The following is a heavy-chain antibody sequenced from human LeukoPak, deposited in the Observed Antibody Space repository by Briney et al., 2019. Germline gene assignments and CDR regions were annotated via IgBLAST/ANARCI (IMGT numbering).Heavy chain of an antibody. Sequence: GGSLRLPCAASGITFSSYAMSWVRQAPGKGLEWVSGISDSGGSTYYADSVKGRFTISRDNSKNTLYLQVNSLRAEDTAVYYCAKGYCSGGSCWDYFDYWGQGTLVTVSS. CDR2: ISDSGGST. D-gene: IGHD2-15*01. V-gene: IGHV3-23*01. CDR1: GITFSSYA. J-gene: IGHJ4*02. CDR3: AKGYCSGGSCWDYFDY.